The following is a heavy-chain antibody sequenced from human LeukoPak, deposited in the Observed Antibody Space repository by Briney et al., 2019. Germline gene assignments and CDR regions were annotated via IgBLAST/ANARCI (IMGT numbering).Heavy chain of an antibody. J-gene: IGHJ2*01. D-gene: IGHD4-23*01. V-gene: IGHV5-51*01. CDR3: ARHDLRWTSYLDL. CDR2: IYPGDSDT. Sequence: GASLKISCKGSGYSFTSYWIGWVRQMPGKGLEWMGMIYPGDSDTRYRPSFQGQVTISADKSISTAYLQWSSLKASDTAMYYCARHDLRWTSYLDLWGRGTLVTVSS. CDR1: GYSFTSYW.